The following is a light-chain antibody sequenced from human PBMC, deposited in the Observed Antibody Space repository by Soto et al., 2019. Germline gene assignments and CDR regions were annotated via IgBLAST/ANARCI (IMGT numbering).Light chain of an antibody. V-gene: IGKV1-39*01. CDR3: QQGYSTPWT. Sequence: DIQMTQSPSSLSGSVGDRVTITCRASQGIRNDLGWYQQKPGKAPKRLIYDASSLQSGAPSRFSGSGSGTDFTLTINSLQPEDFATYYCQQGYSTPWTFGQGTKVDIK. CDR2: DAS. CDR1: QGIRND. J-gene: IGKJ1*01.